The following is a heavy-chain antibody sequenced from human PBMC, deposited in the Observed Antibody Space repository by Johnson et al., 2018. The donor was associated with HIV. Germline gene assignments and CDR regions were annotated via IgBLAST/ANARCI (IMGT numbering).Heavy chain of an antibody. V-gene: IGHV3-11*01. CDR3: AKHLGSDAFDY. D-gene: IGHD1-26*01. Sequence: QVQLVESGGGVVRPGGSLRLYCAASGFTFSDYYMSWIRQAPGKGLEWVSYISSSGSTIYYADSVKGRFTISRDNSKNTVYLQMNTLRADDTAVYYCAKHLGSDAFDYWGQGTLVTVSS. CDR1: GFTFSDYY. J-gene: IGHJ3*01. CDR2: ISSSGSTI.